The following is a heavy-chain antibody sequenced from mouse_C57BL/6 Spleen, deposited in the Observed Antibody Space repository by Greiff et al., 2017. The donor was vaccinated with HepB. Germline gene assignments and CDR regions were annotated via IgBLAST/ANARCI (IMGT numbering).Heavy chain of an antibody. D-gene: IGHD1-1*01. Sequence: QVQLKESGPELVKPGASVKLSCKASGYTFTSYDINWVKQRPGQGLEWIGWIYPRDGSTKYNEKFKGKATLTVDTSSSTAYMELHSLTSEDSAVYFCARSWKTTVVPYWYFDVWGTGTTVTVSS. CDR2: IYPRDGST. J-gene: IGHJ1*03. CDR1: GYTFTSYD. V-gene: IGHV1-85*01. CDR3: ARSWKTTVVPYWYFDV.